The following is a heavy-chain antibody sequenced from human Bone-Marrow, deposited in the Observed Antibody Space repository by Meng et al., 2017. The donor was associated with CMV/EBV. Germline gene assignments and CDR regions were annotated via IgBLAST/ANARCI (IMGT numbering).Heavy chain of an antibody. CDR3: ARVGRDYDSSGYLDYFDY. Sequence: SETLSLTCTVSGGSISSYYWSWIRQPPGKGLEWIGYIYYSGSTNYNPSLKSRVTISVDTSKNQFSLKLSSVTAADTAVYYCARVGRDYDSSGYLDYFDYWGQGTTVTVSS. CDR2: IYYSGST. CDR1: GGSISSYY. D-gene: IGHD3-22*01. V-gene: IGHV4-59*01. J-gene: IGHJ4*02.